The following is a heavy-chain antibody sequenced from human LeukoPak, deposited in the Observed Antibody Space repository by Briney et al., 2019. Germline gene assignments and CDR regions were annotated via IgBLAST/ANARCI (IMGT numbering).Heavy chain of an antibody. CDR2: ISGSGGST. CDR3: AKGQPETYYDFWSGPFDY. V-gene: IGHV3-23*01. Sequence: GGSLRLSCAASGSTFSSYAMSWVRQAPGKGLEWVSAISGSGGSTYYADSVKGRFTISRDNSKNTLYLQMNSLRAEDTAVYYCAKGQPETYYDFWSGPFDYWGQGTLVTVSS. CDR1: GSTFSSYA. D-gene: IGHD3-3*01. J-gene: IGHJ4*02.